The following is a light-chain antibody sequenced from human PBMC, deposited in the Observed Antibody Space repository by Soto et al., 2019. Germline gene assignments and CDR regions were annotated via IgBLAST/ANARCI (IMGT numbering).Light chain of an antibody. CDR2: GAS. V-gene: IGKV3-20*01. Sequence: ETVMTQSPATLSVSPGERATLYCRASQSISNNLAWFQQKPGQAPRLLIYGASNRATGIPDRFSGSGSGTDFTLTISRLEPEDFAVYYCQQYGSSGTFGQGTKVDIK. CDR3: QQYGSSGT. J-gene: IGKJ1*01. CDR1: QSISNN.